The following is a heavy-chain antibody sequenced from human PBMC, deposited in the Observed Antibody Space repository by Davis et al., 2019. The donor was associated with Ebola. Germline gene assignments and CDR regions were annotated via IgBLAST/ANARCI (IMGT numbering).Heavy chain of an antibody. J-gene: IGHJ4*01. CDR3: ATKMAGTTRAGLETN. Sequence: ASVQVSCKASGYTSTSYGISRVRQPPGQGLEWMGWISAYNGNTYYAEKLQGRVTMTTDTSRSTAYMEVRSLTSDDTAVYYCATKMAGTTRAGLETNWGPGTLVTVSS. CDR2: ISAYNGNT. CDR1: GYTSTSYG. D-gene: IGHD5-24*01. V-gene: IGHV1-18*04.